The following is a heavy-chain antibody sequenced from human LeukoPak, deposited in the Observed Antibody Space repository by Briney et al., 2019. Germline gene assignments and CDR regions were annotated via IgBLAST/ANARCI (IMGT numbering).Heavy chain of an antibody. CDR1: GFIFSDYY. J-gene: IGHJ6*03. Sequence: SGGSLRLSCAASGFIFSDYYMSWIRQAPGKGLEWISYIHTGGITIYYADSVKGRFTISRDNAKNSLYPQMDSLRAEDTAVYYCARGAADYSYYYFYYMDVWGKGTTLTVSS. D-gene: IGHD2-15*01. CDR3: ARGAADYSYYYFYYMDV. CDR2: IHTGGITI. V-gene: IGHV3-11*04.